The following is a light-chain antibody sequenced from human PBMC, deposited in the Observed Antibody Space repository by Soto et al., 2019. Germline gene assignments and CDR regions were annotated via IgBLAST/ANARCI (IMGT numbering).Light chain of an antibody. J-gene: IGKJ1*01. Sequence: TVLTQSPGTLSLSPGERATLSCRASQSVSSNYLAWYQQKPGQAPRLLIYGVSNRATGIPDRFSGSGSGTDFTLTISRLEPEDFVVYYCQQYESSPRTFGQGTKVDIK. CDR1: QSVSSNY. CDR3: QQYESSPRT. CDR2: GVS. V-gene: IGKV3-20*01.